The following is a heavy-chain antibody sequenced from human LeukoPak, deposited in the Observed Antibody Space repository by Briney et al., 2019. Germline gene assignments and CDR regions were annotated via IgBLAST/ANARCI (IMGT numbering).Heavy chain of an antibody. D-gene: IGHD2-21*02. CDR1: GFTFSSYW. CDR2: IKQDGSEK. CDR3: ARDGREVVVTPYDAFDI. V-gene: IGHV3-7*01. J-gene: IGHJ3*02. Sequence: GGSLRLSCAASGFTFSSYWMSWVRQAPGKGLEWVANIKQDGSEKYYVDSVKGRFTISRDNAKNSLYLQMNSLRAEDTAVYYCARDGREVVVTPYDAFDIWGQGTMVTVSS.